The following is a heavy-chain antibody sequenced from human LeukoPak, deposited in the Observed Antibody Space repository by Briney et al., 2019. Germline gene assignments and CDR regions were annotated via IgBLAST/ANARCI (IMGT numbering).Heavy chain of an antibody. V-gene: IGHV4-59*08. CDR2: IYYTGST. CDR3: ARIITGAVALDY. CDR1: RGSISGYY. D-gene: IGHD1-14*01. J-gene: IGHJ4*02. Sequence: SETLSLTCTVSRGSISGYYWSWIRQPPGGALEWIGHIYYTGSTNYTPSLTKYNPSLTSRVTISVDTSKNQFSLKMRSVTAADTAVYYCARIITGAVALDYWGQGILVTVSS.